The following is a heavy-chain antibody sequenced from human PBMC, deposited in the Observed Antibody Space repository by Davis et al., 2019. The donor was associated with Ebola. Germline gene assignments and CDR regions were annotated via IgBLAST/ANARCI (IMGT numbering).Heavy chain of an antibody. CDR3: ATKGLQQLHLDY. J-gene: IGHJ4*02. V-gene: IGHV3-23*01. CDR2: ISGSGGST. CDR1: RFTFSIYA. Sequence: AGSLTLSCAASRFTFSIYAMTCVRQAPGQGLQWVSGISGSGGSTYYADSVKGRFTISRDNSKNTLYLQMNSLRAEDTAVYYCATKGLQQLHLDYWGQGTLVTVSS. D-gene: IGHD6-13*01.